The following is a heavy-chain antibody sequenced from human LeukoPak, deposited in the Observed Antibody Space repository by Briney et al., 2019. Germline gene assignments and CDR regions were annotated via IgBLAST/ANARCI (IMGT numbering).Heavy chain of an antibody. CDR3: ARGNRGGYCSSASCSGSFDP. D-gene: IGHD2-2*01. CDR2: INHGGST. CDR1: GRSFSGYY. Sequence: PSETLSLTCALYGRSFSGYYWSWIRQPPGKGLEWIAEINHGGSTNYHPSLESRVTISLDTSNNQFSLKLSSVTAADTAVYYCARGNRGGYCSSASCSGSFDPWGQGSQVTVSS. J-gene: IGHJ5*02. V-gene: IGHV4-34*01.